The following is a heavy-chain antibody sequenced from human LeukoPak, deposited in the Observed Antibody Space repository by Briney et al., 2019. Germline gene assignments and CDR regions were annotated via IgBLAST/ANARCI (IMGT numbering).Heavy chain of an antibody. V-gene: IGHV1-69*13. CDR1: GGTFSSYA. CDR3: ARDRQFNFPGGFDY. Sequence: ASVKVSCKASGGTFSSYAISWVRQAPGQGLEWMGGIIPIFGTANYAQKFQGRVTITADESTSTAYMELSSLRSEDTAVYYCARDRQFNFPGGFDYWGRGTLVTVSS. J-gene: IGHJ4*02. CDR2: IIPIFGTA. D-gene: IGHD3-16*01.